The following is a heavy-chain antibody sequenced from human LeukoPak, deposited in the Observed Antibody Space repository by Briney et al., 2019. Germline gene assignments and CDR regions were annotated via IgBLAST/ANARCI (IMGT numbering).Heavy chain of an antibody. CDR2: IYSDGTT. V-gene: IGHV3-66*01. CDR3: ARAVMGTLDY. J-gene: IGHJ4*02. Sequence: GGSLRLSCAASGFAVSAHYMSWVRQAPGKGLEWVSVIYSDGTTYYADSVKGRFTISRDNAENTLYLQMNSLRAEDTAVYYCARAVMGTLDYWGRGTQVTVSS. D-gene: IGHD2-21*01. CDR1: GFAVSAHY.